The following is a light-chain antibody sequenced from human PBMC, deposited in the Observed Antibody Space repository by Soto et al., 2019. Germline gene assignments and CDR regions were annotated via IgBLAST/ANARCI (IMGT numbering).Light chain of an antibody. Sequence: DIQMTQSPSSLSASVGDRVTVTCRASQDIGNYLCWYQQRLGKAPKPLIYDASYLEAGVPSRFSGSGSGTDFTFTISSLQPEDFATYYCQQHDSLPLTFGGGTKVEMK. CDR3: QQHDSLPLT. CDR2: DAS. V-gene: IGKV1-33*01. CDR1: QDIGNY. J-gene: IGKJ4*01.